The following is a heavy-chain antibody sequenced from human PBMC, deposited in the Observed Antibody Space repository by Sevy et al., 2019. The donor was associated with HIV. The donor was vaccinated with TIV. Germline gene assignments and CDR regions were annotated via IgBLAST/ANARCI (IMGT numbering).Heavy chain of an antibody. V-gene: IGHV3-7*03. CDR2: IKQDGSEK. CDR3: ARVNSGWYGYYFDY. J-gene: IGHJ4*02. Sequence: GGSLRLSCAASGFTFSSYWMSWVRQAPGKGLEWVANIKQDGSEKYYVDSVKGRFTISRDNAKNSLYLQMNSLRAEDTAVYYCARVNSGWYGYYFDYWGQGTLVTVSS. CDR1: GFTFSSYW. D-gene: IGHD6-19*01.